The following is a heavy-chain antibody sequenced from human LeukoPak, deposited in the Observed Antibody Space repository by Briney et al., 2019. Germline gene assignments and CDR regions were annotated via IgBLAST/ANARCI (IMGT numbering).Heavy chain of an antibody. CDR1: GFTFSSYE. CDR3: ARVAQLGNDY. J-gene: IGHJ4*02. CDR2: ISSSGSTI. Sequence: GGSLRLSCAASGFTFSSYEMNWVRQAPGKGLEWGSYISSSGSTIYYADSVKGRFTISRDNAKNSLYLQMNSLRAQDTAVYYCARVAQLGNDYWGQGTLVTVSS. D-gene: IGHD7-27*01. V-gene: IGHV3-48*03.